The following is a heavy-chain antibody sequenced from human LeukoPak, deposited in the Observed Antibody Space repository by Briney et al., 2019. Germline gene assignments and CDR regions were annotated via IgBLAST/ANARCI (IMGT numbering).Heavy chain of an antibody. CDR1: GLTLSGYW. Sequence: GGSLRLSCAASGLTLSGYWMHWVRQAPGKGLVWVSRINGDASSTSYADSVKGRFTISKDNAKSTLYLQMNSLRVEDTAVYYCARARGNTYGYFEYWGQGTLVTVSS. V-gene: IGHV3-74*01. J-gene: IGHJ4*02. D-gene: IGHD5-18*01. CDR3: ARARGNTYGYFEY. CDR2: INGDASST.